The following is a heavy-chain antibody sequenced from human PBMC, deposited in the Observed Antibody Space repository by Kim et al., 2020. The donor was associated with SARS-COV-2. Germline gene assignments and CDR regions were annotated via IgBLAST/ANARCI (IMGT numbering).Heavy chain of an antibody. CDR2: IYYSGST. CDR3: ARHPKKYYGMDV. V-gene: IGHV4-39*01. CDR1: GGSISSSSYY. Sequence: SETLSLICTVSGGSISSSSYYWGWIRQPPGKGLEGIGSIYYSGSTNYNPSLKSRVTISVDTSKNQFSLKLSSVTASDTAVYYCARHPKKYYGMDVWGQGTTVTVSS. J-gene: IGHJ6*02.